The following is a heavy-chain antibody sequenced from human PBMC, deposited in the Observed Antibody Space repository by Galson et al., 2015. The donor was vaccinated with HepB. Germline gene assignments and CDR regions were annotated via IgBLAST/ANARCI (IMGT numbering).Heavy chain of an antibody. CDR2: IGGAGFA. Sequence: SLRLSCAASGFTFSLYDMHWVRQVPGTGLEWVSGIGGAGFAYYAGSVKGRFTISRENGKSSLFLQMNSLRPGDTAVYYCARGVGGYSRNWIISYYGMDVWGQGTTVTVSS. CDR3: ARGVGGYSRNWIISYYGMDV. V-gene: IGHV3-13*04. CDR1: GFTFSLYD. J-gene: IGHJ6*02. D-gene: IGHD6-13*01.